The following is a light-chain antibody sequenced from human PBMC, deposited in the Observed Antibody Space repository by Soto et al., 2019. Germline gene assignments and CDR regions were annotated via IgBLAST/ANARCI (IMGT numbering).Light chain of an antibody. J-gene: IGLJ1*01. CDR1: SDDNGSYNR. CDR2: EVT. CDR3: SSYTNINTRACV. Sequence: QSVLTQPASVSGSPGQSITISCTGTSDDNGSYNRVSWYQQHPGKAPKLIIYEVTDRPSGVSNRFSGSKSGNTASLTISGLQAEDEAEYYCSSYTNINTRACVYGTGTKLTVL. V-gene: IGLV2-14*01.